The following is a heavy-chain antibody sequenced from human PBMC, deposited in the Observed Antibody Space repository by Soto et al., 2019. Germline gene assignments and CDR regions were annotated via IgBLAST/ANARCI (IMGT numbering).Heavy chain of an antibody. D-gene: IGHD3-3*01. CDR2: INPNSGGT. CDR3: ARGGATSFGVVHYYYYGMDV. CDR1: GYTCTGYY. V-gene: IGHV1-2*04. Sequence: QVQLVQSGAEVKKPGASVKVSCKASGYTCTGYYMHWVRQAPGQGLEWMGWINPNSGGTNYAQKFQGWVTMTRDTSISTAYMAMRRLRSDDTAVYYCARGGATSFGVVHYYYYGMDVWGQGTTVTVSS. J-gene: IGHJ6*02.